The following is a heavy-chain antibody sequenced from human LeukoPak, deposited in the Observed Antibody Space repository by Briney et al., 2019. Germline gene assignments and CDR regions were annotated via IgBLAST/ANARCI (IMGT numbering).Heavy chain of an antibody. CDR3: AAEDYFDSSGFGSK. CDR2: IVVGSGNT. V-gene: IGHV1-58*02. J-gene: IGHJ4*02. D-gene: IGHD3-22*01. CDR1: GFTFTRSA. Sequence: ASVKVPCKASGFTFTRSAMQWVRQARGQRLEWIGWIVVGSGNTNYAQKFQERVTITRDMSTSTAYMELSSLRSEDTAVYYCAAEDYFDSSGFGSKWGQGTLVTVSS.